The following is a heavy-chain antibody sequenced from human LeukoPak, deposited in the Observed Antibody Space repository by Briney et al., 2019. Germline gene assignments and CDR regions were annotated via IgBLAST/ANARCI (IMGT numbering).Heavy chain of an antibody. D-gene: IGHD3-3*01. CDR3: AKAPLRFLEWLLGMGFDY. J-gene: IGHJ4*02. CDR2: ISWNSGSI. CDR1: GFTFDDYA. Sequence: GGSLRLSCAASGFTFDDYAMHWVRQAPGKGLEWVSGISWNSGSIGYADSVKGRFTISRDNAKNSLYLQMSSLRAEDTALYYCAKAPLRFLEWLLGMGFDYWGQGTLVTVSS. V-gene: IGHV3-9*01.